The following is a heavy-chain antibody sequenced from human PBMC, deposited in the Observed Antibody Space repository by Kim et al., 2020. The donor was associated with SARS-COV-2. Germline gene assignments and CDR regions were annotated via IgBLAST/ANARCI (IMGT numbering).Heavy chain of an antibody. J-gene: IGHJ4*02. CDR3: ARAVLSPFGGDYERD. CDR1: GGSISSYY. CDR2: IYYSGST. V-gene: IGHV4-59*13. Sequence: SETLSLTCTVSGGSISSYYWSWIRQPPGKGLEWIGYIYYSGSTNYNPSLKSRVTISVDTSKNQFSLKLSSVTAADTAVYYCARAVLSPFGGDYERDWGQGTLVTVSS. D-gene: IGHD4-17*01.